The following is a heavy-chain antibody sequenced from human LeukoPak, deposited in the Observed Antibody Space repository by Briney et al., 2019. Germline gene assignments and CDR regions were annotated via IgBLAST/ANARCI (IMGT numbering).Heavy chain of an antibody. CDR2: IYHSGST. D-gene: IGHD3-10*01. CDR1: GGSISSGGYS. V-gene: IGHV4-30-2*01. J-gene: IGHJ5*02. CDR3: AREEMVRGVINP. Sequence: SQTLSLTCAVSGGSISSGGYSWSWIRQPPGKGLEWIGYIYHSGSTYYNPSLKSRVTISVDRSKNQFSLKLSSVTAADTAVYYCAREEMVRGVINPWGQGTLVTVSS.